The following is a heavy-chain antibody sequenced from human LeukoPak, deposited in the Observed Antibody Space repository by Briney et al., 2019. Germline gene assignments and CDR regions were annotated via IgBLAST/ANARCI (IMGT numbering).Heavy chain of an antibody. Sequence: PSETLSLTCAVYGGSFSSYYWSWIRQPAGKGLEWIGRIYTSGSTNYNPSLKSRVTMSVDTSKNQFSLKLSSVTAADTAVYYCARAGCPITGEESPDYWGQGTLVTVSS. V-gene: IGHV4-59*10. CDR1: GGSFSSYY. CDR2: IYTSGST. CDR3: ARAGCPITGEESPDY. D-gene: IGHD1-14*01. J-gene: IGHJ4*02.